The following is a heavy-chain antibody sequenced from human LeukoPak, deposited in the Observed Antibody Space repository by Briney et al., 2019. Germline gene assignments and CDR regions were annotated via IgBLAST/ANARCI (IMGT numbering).Heavy chain of an antibody. CDR1: GGSISSYY. CDR3: ASLPVRHGFDY. D-gene: IGHD2-8*01. J-gene: IGHJ4*02. V-gene: IGHV4-59*08. Sequence: PSETLSLTCTVSGGSISSYYWSWIRQPPGKGLEWIGYIYYSGSTSYNPSLKSRVTIAVDTSKNQFSLKLSSVTAADTAVYYCASLPVRHGFDYWGQGTLVTVSS. CDR2: IYYSGST.